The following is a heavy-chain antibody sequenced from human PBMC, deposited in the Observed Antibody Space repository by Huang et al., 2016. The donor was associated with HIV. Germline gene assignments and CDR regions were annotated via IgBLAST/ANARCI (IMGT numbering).Heavy chain of an antibody. Sequence: QITLKESGPTQVKGTQTLTLTCTFSGFSLRSNGVGVGWIRQSPGKALEWLALIYWNDDKRYSPSLENRLSISKDTSKNQVVLRVTNMDPVDTATYYCAHRRFDAGGYWQSDDTFDMWGQGTTVTVSS. CDR1: GFSLRSNGVG. J-gene: IGHJ3*02. D-gene: IGHD2-21*01. V-gene: IGHV2-5*01. CDR2: IYWNDDK. CDR3: AHRRFDAGGYWQSDDTFDM.